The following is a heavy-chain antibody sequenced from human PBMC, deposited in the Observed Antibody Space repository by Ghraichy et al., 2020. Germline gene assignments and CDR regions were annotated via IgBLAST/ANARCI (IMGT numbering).Heavy chain of an antibody. CDR3: ANDFGYVGNPLTS. CDR2: IKQDASDE. D-gene: IGHD3/OR15-3a*01. V-gene: IGHV3-7*01. CDR1: GFPISTYW. J-gene: IGHJ5*02. Sequence: GGSLRLSCAASGFPISTYWMSWVRQAPGKGLEWVANIKQDASDEYYVDSVKGRFIASRDNVRNTLYLQMNSLRADDTAVYYCANDFGYVGNPLTSWGQGTQVTVSS.